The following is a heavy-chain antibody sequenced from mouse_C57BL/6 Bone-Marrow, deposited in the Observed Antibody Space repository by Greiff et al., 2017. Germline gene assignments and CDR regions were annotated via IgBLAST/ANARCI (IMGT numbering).Heavy chain of an antibody. CDR1: GFNIKDYY. J-gene: IGHJ3*01. V-gene: IGHV14-2*01. CDR3: ARGGYFLFAY. D-gene: IGHD3-2*02. CDR2: IDPEDGET. Sequence: VQLQQSGAELVKPGASVKFSCTASGFNIKDYYMHWVKQRTEQGLEWIGRIDPEDGETKYDAKFQGKATITADTSSTTAYLQISSLTSTDTDVYDCARGGYFLFAYWGQGTLVTVSA.